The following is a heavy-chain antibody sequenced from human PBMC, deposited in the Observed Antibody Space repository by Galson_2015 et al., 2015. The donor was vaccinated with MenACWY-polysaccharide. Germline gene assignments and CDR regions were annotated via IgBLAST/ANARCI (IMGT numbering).Heavy chain of an antibody. J-gene: IGHJ5*02. V-gene: IGHV3-23*01. CDR2: IRSSGTNT. Sequence: SLRLSCAASGFTFTSYAMSWVRQAPGKGLEWVSAIRSSGTNTYYADSVKGRFTISRDNSKNTLYLQMNSLRAEDTAVYYCAKDSTDFWSFAGRFDHWGQGTLVTVSS. D-gene: IGHD3-3*01. CDR1: GFTFTSYA. CDR3: AKDSTDFWSFAGRFDH.